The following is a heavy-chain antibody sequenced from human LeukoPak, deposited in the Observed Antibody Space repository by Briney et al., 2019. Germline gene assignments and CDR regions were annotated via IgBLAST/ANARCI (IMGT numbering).Heavy chain of an antibody. J-gene: IGHJ4*02. V-gene: IGHV3-33*01. D-gene: IGHD6-13*01. CDR1: GFTFSSYA. CDR2: IWSDGTNN. CDR3: TRSYRTTWYYFDH. Sequence: GGSLRLSCAASGFTFSSYAMHWVRQAPGKGLEWVAVIWSDGTNNYYVDSVKGRFSISRDNSKNTLYLQMNSLRAEDTGVFYCTRSYRTTWYYFDHWGQGTLVIVSS.